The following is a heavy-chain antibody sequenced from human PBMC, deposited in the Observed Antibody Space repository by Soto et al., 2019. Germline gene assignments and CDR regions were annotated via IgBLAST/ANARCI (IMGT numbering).Heavy chain of an antibody. CDR2: VTSGGTT. CDR1: GFAFESYA. V-gene: IGHV3-23*04. J-gene: IGHJ4*02. Sequence: EAQLVESGGGLVQPGGSLRLSCAASGFAFESYAMNWVRQAPGKGLEWVSAVTSGGTTYYADSMGGRFTISRDNSKNTLYLQMNSLRAEYTAVYYCATELRYLEWFTRPDYWGQGTLVTVSS. CDR3: ATELRYLEWFTRPDY. D-gene: IGHD3-3*01.